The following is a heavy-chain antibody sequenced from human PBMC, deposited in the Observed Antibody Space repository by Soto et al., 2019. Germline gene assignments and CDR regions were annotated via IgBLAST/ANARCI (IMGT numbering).Heavy chain of an antibody. CDR3: ARGQEGVVATH. J-gene: IGHJ4*02. CDR2: IKDGGST. CDR1: GGSFTGYY. Sequence: QVQLQQWGAGLLKPSETPSLTCAVNGGSFTGYYWSWVRQPPGKGLEWIGEIKDGGSTNYSPSLRSRVTISADTSQKQFSLKVTSVTAADTAVYYCARGQEGVVATHWDQGTLVTVSS. V-gene: IGHV4-34*01. D-gene: IGHD2-15*01.